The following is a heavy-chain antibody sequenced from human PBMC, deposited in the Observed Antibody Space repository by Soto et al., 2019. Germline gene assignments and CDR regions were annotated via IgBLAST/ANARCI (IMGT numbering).Heavy chain of an antibody. V-gene: IGHV1-46*01. Sequence: QAQLVQSVAEVKKPGASVKVSCRASGYMFTDYYIHWLRQAPGQGLQWIGLANPYDNRKRYAQNFHGRVTMASDSSTRTTFMELTSLTSGDAAVYYCGRAARGVVGLLEVWGQGTLISVSS. CDR1: GYMFTDYY. J-gene: IGHJ4*02. D-gene: IGHD3-10*01. CDR2: ANPYDNRK. CDR3: GRAARGVVGLLEV.